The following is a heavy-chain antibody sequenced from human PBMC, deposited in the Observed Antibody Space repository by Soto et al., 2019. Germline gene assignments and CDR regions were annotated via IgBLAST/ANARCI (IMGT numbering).Heavy chain of an antibody. D-gene: IGHD3-3*01. V-gene: IGHV3-21*01. CDR1: GFTFSSYS. Sequence: PGGSLRLSCAASGFTFSSYSMNWVRQAPGKGLEWVSSISSSSSYIYYADSVKGRFTISRDNAKNSLYLQMNSLRAEDTAVYYCARDLCDCWSGYCYYYYGMDVWGQGTTVTVSS. J-gene: IGHJ6*02. CDR3: ARDLCDCWSGYCYYYYGMDV. CDR2: ISSSSSYI.